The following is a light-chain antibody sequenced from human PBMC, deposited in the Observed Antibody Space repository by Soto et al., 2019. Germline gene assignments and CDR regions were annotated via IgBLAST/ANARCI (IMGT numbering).Light chain of an antibody. J-gene: IGLJ3*02. Sequence: QSALTQPASVSGSPGQSITISCTGTSTDVGGHNYVSWYQQHPGKAPKLIIYEVSDRPSGISNRFSGSKSGNTASLSISGLQAEDEADYYCSSYTSSGTWLFGGGTKLTVL. CDR3: SSYTSSGTWL. V-gene: IGLV2-14*01. CDR1: STDVGGHNY. CDR2: EVS.